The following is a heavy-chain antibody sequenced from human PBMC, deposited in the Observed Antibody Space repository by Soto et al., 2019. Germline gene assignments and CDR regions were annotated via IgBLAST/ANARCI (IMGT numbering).Heavy chain of an antibody. Sequence: GGSLRLSCAASGFTFSDYYMSWIRQAPGKGLEWVSYISSSSSTIYYADSVKGRFTISRDNAKNSLYLQMSSLRAEDTAVYYCARHGSCGSTGCYGSYYYYYMDVWGKGTTVTVSS. D-gene: IGHD2-2*01. CDR2: ISSSSSTI. J-gene: IGHJ6*03. CDR1: GFTFSDYY. CDR3: ARHGSCGSTGCYGSYYYYYMDV. V-gene: IGHV3-11*01.